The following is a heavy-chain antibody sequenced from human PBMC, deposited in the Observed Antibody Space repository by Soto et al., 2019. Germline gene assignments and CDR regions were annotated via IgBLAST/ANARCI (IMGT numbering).Heavy chain of an antibody. V-gene: IGHV1-3*01. Sequence: QVHLVQSGAEVKKSGASVTVSCKTSGYTFTSYGINWVRQAPGQRLEWMGWINADNGNTKYSQKLQGRVTITRDTSASTAYMELSSLRSEDTAIYYCARDVFASAWPYYMDVWGKGTTVTVSS. CDR2: INADNGNT. J-gene: IGHJ6*03. CDR1: GYTFTSYG. D-gene: IGHD6-19*01. CDR3: ARDVFASAWPYYMDV.